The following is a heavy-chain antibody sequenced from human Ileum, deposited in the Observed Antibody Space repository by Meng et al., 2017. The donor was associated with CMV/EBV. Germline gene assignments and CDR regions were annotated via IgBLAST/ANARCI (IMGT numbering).Heavy chain of an antibody. V-gene: IGHV1-2*06. CDR2: IRLNSGDT. D-gene: IGHD7-27*01. J-gene: IGHJ4*02. Sequence: QVQLVQSGTGMKTPGASVKVSCKASGDIFTGYYMHWFRQAPGQGLEWMGQIRLNSGDTHYAQKFQGRVTMTRDMSIITAYMELSSLMSDDTAVYYCARENWVYDYWGQGTLVTVFS. CDR1: GDIFTGYY. CDR3: ARENWVYDY.